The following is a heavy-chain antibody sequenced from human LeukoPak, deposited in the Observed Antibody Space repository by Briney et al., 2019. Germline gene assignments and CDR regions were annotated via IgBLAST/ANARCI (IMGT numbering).Heavy chain of an antibody. D-gene: IGHD6-25*01. CDR2: INTGNGNP. V-gene: IGHV1-3*04. CDR1: GYTFTNYA. J-gene: IGHJ4*02. Sequence: ASVKVSCKASGYTFTNYAIQWVRQAPGQGLEWMGWINTGNGNPKYSENFQGRVTITRDTSASTAYMDLSSLRSEDTAVYYCARDPNSGFHDYWGQGTLVTVSS. CDR3: ARDPNSGFHDY.